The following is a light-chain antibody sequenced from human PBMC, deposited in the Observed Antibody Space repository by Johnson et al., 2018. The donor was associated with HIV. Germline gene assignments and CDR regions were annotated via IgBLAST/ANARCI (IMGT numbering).Light chain of an antibody. CDR3: GTWDSSLSANV. CDR1: TSNIGNNY. Sequence: HSVLTQPPSVSAAPGQKVTISCSGSTSNIGNNYVSWYQQFPGTAPKLLIYANNKRPSGIPDRFSGSKSGTSATLGITGLQTGDEADYYCGTWDSSLSANVFGTGTKVTVL. CDR2: ANN. V-gene: IGLV1-51*01. J-gene: IGLJ1*01.